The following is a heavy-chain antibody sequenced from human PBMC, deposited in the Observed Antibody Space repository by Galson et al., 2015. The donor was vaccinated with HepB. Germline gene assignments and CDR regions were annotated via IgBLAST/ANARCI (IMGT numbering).Heavy chain of an antibody. Sequence: LRLSCAASGFTFSSYGMHWVRQAPGKGLEWVAVISYDGSNKYYADSVKGRFTISRDNSKNTLYLQMNSLRAEDTAVYYCAKDRIQLWTGGMDVWGQGTTVTVSS. CDR2: ISYDGSNK. D-gene: IGHD5-18*01. CDR1: GFTFSSYG. V-gene: IGHV3-30*18. CDR3: AKDRIQLWTGGMDV. J-gene: IGHJ6*02.